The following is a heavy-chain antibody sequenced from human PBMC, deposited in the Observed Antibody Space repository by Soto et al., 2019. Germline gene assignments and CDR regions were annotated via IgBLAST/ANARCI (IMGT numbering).Heavy chain of an antibody. J-gene: IGHJ4*02. D-gene: IGHD2-2*01. CDR1: GYSFTSYW. CDR2: IYPGDSDT. Sequence: HGESLKISCKGSGYSFTSYWIGWVRQMPGKGLEWMGIIYPGDSDTRYSPSFQGQVTISADKSISTAYLQWSSLKASDTAMYYCARRGYCSSTSCSPFVDYWGQGTLVTVSS. CDR3: ARRGYCSSTSCSPFVDY. V-gene: IGHV5-51*01.